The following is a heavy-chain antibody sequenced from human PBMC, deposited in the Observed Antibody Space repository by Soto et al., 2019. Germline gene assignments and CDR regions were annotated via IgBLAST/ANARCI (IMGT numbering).Heavy chain of an antibody. CDR1: GYPFTGYY. CDR3: ARDSVWGSYRYTGVFDY. J-gene: IGHJ4*02. D-gene: IGHD3-16*02. Sequence: QVQLVQSGAEVKKPGGSVKVSCKVSGYPFTGYYMHWVRQAPGQGLEWMGWTNPNSGGTNYAQEFQGRVTMTRDTSISTAYMELSRLRSDDTAVYYCARDSVWGSYRYTGVFDYWGQGTLVTVSS. V-gene: IGHV1-2*02. CDR2: TNPNSGGT.